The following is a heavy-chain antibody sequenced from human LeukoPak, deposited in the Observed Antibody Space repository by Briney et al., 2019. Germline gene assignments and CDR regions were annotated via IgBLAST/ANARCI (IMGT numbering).Heavy chain of an antibody. V-gene: IGHV4-59*12. CDR2: IYYSGST. CDR1: GGSISSYY. D-gene: IGHD6-13*01. CDR3: ARDRSSSSWYGVDP. Sequence: SETLSLTCTVSGGSISSYYWSWIRQPPGKGLEWIGYIYYSGSTNYNPSVKSRVTISVDTSKNQFSLKLSSVTAADTAVYYCARDRSSSSWYGVDPWGQGTLVTVSS. J-gene: IGHJ5*02.